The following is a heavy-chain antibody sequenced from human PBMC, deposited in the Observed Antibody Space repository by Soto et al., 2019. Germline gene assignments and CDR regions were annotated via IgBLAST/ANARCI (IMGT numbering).Heavy chain of an antibody. CDR1: GFTFSSYA. J-gene: IGHJ5*02. Sequence: GGSLRLSCAASGFTFSSYAMSWVRQAPGKGLEWVSAISGSGGSTYYADSVKGRFTISRDNSKNTLYLQMNSLRAEDTAVYYCAKDPIPFFGGVPWFAPWGQGPPVPASS. CDR3: AKDPIPFFGGVPWFAP. CDR2: ISGSGGST. V-gene: IGHV3-23*01. D-gene: IGHD3-3*01.